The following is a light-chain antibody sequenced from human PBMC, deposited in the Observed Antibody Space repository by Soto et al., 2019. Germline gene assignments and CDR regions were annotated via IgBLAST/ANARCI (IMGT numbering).Light chain of an antibody. Sequence: EIVLTQSPGTLSLPPGERATLSFSASQSVSSSYLAWYQQKPGQAPRLLIYGASSRATGIPDRFSGSGSGTDFTLTISRLEPEDFAVYYCQQYGSSPFTFGPGTKVDIK. CDR3: QQYGSSPFT. CDR2: GAS. CDR1: QSVSSSY. V-gene: IGKV3-20*01. J-gene: IGKJ3*01.